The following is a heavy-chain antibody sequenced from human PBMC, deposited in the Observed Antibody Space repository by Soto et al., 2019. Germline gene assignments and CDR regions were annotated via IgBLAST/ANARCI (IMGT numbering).Heavy chain of an antibody. D-gene: IGHD3-22*01. CDR3: ARDRGRPDLRDTHYYDSSDLDYGMDV. J-gene: IGHJ6*02. V-gene: IGHV3-30-3*01. CDR2: ISYDGSNK. Sequence: PGGSLRLSCVASGFSFSNYAMHWVRQAPGKGLEWVAVISYDGSNKYYADSVKGRFTISRDNSKNSLLLQLNSLRAGDTAVYYCARDRGRPDLRDTHYYDSSDLDYGMDVWGQGTTVTVSS. CDR1: GFSFSNYA.